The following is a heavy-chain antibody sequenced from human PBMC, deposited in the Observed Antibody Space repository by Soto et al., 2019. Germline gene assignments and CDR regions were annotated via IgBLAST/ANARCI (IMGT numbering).Heavy chain of an antibody. CDR3: ARAPGYSYGYYFDY. V-gene: IGHV3-30-3*01. CDR1: GLTFSSYA. Sequence: GGSLRLSCAASGLTFSSYAMHGVRQAPGKGLEWVAVISYDGSNKYYADSVKGRFTISRDNSKNTLYLQMNSLRAEDTAVYYCARAPGYSYGYYFDYWGQGTLVTVSS. J-gene: IGHJ4*02. CDR2: ISYDGSNK. D-gene: IGHD5-18*01.